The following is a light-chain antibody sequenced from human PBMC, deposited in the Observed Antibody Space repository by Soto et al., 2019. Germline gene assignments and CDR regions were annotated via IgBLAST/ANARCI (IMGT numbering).Light chain of an antibody. CDR3: QQYDGY. CDR1: QNINTW. J-gene: IGKJ3*01. V-gene: IGKV1-5*01. CDR2: DVS. Sequence: QMTQSPSTLSASVGDRVTITCRASQNINTWLAWYQQKPGTAPRLLIYDVSTLQRGVPSRFSGSGSGTEFTLTITSLEPDDSGIFYCQQYDGYFGPGTKV.